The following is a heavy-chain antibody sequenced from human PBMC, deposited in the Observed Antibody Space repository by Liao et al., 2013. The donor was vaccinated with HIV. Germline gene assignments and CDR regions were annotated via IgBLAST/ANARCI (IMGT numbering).Heavy chain of an antibody. CDR1: GGSLSGYY. V-gene: IGHV4-34*01. D-gene: IGHD3-3*01. CDR2: INHSGST. J-gene: IGHJ5*02. CDR3: ARSASWSPRGNWFDP. Sequence: QVQLQQWGAGLLKPSETLSLTCAVYGGSLSGYYWSWIRQPPGKGLEWIGEINHSGSTNYNPSLKSRVTISLDTSKNQFSLRLSSVTAADTAVYYCARSASWSPRGNWFDPWGQGTLVTVSS.